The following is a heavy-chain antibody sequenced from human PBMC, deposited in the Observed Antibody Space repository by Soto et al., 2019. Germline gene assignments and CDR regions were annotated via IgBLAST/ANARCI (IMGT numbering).Heavy chain of an antibody. D-gene: IGHD2-21*02. J-gene: IGHJ4*02. CDR1: GFSFDDFV. Sequence: GGSLRLSCVASGFSFDDFVMNWVRQRPGKGLEWVSSVSWNSGAKLYADSVKGRFAISRDSAKKSVYLQMNSLRPDDMAFYYCAKGVATAVPALDYWGQGALVTVSS. CDR3: AKGVATAVPALDY. V-gene: IGHV3-9*03. CDR2: VSWNSGAK.